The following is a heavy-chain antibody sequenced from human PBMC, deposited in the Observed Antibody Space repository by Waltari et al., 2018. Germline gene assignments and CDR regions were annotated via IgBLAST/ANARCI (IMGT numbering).Heavy chain of an antibody. CDR2: INPDGTTI. D-gene: IGHD3-10*01. J-gene: IGHJ6*02. CDR3: ARSGFMDV. Sequence: EVQLVESGGGLVQPGGSLRLSCAASGFSFSTYWMNWARQAPGEGLVALSRINPDGTTIMYADSVKGLFTTSRDNAKNTLYLQMNSLRADDTAVYYCARSGFMDVWGQGTTVTVSS. CDR1: GFSFSTYW. V-gene: IGHV3-74*03.